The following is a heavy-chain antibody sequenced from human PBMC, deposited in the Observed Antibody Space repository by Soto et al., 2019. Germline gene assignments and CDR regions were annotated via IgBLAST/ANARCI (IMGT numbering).Heavy chain of an antibody. CDR2: ISSSSSYI. Sequence: GGSLRLSCAASGFTFSSYSMNWVRQAPGKGLEWVSSISSSSSYIYYADSVKGRFTISRDNAKNSLYLQMNSLRAEDTAVYYCARLTGTTFNVFDYWGQGTLVTVSS. D-gene: IGHD1-7*01. CDR1: GFTFSSYS. V-gene: IGHV3-21*01. CDR3: ARLTGTTFNVFDY. J-gene: IGHJ4*02.